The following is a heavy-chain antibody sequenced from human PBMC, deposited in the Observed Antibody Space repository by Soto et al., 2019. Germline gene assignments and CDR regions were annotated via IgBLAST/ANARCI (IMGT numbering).Heavy chain of an antibody. V-gene: IGHV3-7*01. Sequence: PGGSLRLSCAASGFTFSSYWMSWVRQAPGKGLEWVANIKQDGSEKYYVDSVKGRFTISRDNAKNSLYLQMNSLRAEDTAVYYCARDRYCSGGSCYSVFWFDPWGQGTLVTVSS. CDR2: IKQDGSEK. CDR1: GFTFSSYW. CDR3: ARDRYCSGGSCYSVFWFDP. J-gene: IGHJ5*02. D-gene: IGHD2-15*01.